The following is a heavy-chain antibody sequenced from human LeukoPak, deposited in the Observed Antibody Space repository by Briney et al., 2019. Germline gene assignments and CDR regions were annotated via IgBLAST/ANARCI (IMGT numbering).Heavy chain of an antibody. D-gene: IGHD2-2*02. Sequence: PGGSLRLSCAASGFTFGEYTMHWVRQPPGKGLEWVSLIGWDGDRTYYADSVKGRFTVSRDNSENSLYLEMNDLTTEDTAFYYCVKDGHYCTATTCYSSRFDPWGQGTLVTASS. V-gene: IGHV3-43*01. CDR1: GFTFGEYT. J-gene: IGHJ5*02. CDR2: IGWDGDRT. CDR3: VKDGHYCTATTCYSSRFDP.